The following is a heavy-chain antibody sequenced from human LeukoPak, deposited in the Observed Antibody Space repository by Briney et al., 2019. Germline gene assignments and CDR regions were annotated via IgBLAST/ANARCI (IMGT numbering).Heavy chain of an antibody. CDR2: INHSGST. CDR1: GGSFSGYY. V-gene: IGHV4-34*01. Sequence: SETLSLTCAVYGGSFSGYYWSWIRQPPGKGLEWIGEINHSGSTNYNPSLKSRVTISVDTSKNQFSLKLSSVTAADTAVYYCARGCQSPYSMIVVVSRGTFDIWGQGTMVTVSS. CDR3: ARGCQSPYSMIVVVSRGTFDI. J-gene: IGHJ3*02. D-gene: IGHD3-22*01.